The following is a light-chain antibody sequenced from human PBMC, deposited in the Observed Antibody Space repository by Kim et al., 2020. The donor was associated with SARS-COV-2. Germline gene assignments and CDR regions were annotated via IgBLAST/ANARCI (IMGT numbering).Light chain of an antibody. J-gene: IGKJ2*01. CDR1: QSVCSHC. CDR3: QQYGVAPPYT. Sequence: SPGERPTLSCRTRQSVCSHCLAWYQQRPGQAPRLLIYSVSTRATGIPDRFSGSGSGTDFTLTISRLEPEDFAVYYCQQYGVAPPYTFGQGTKLEI. CDR2: SVS. V-gene: IGKV3-20*01.